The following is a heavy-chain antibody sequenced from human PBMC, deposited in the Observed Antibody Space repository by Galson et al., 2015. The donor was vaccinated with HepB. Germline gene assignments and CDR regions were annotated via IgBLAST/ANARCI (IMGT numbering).Heavy chain of an antibody. J-gene: IGHJ6*03. Sequence: SVKVSCKASGGTFSSYAISWVRQAPGQGLEWMGGIIPIFGTTNYAQKFQGRVTMTRDTSISTAYMELSRLRSDDTAVYYCAREVAARQGDYYYYYYMDVWGKGTTVTVSS. CDR2: IIPIFGTT. CDR3: AREVAARQGDYYYYYYMDV. CDR1: GGTFSSYA. D-gene: IGHD6-6*01. V-gene: IGHV1-69*05.